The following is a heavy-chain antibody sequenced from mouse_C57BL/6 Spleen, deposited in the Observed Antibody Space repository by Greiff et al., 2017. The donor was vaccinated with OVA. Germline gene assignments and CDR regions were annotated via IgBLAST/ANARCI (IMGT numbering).Heavy chain of an antibody. J-gene: IGHJ3*01. Sequence: VQLKQSGAELVRPGASVTLSCKASGYTFTDYEMHWVKQTPVHGLEWIGAIDPETGGTAYNQKFKGKAILTADKSSSTAYMELRSLTSEDSAVYYCTILDGYYVWFAYWGQGTLVTVSA. CDR2: IDPETGGT. V-gene: IGHV1-15*01. D-gene: IGHD2-3*01. CDR3: TILDGYYVWFAY. CDR1: GYTFTDYE.